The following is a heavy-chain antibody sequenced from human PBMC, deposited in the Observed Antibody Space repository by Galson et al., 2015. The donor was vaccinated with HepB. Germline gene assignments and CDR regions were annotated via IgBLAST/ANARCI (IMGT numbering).Heavy chain of an antibody. D-gene: IGHD6-19*01. V-gene: IGHV1-69*13. J-gene: IGHJ5*01. CDR1: GGTFSSYA. CDR2: IIPIFGKA. Sequence: SVKVSCKASGGTFSSYAISWVRQAPGQGLEWMGGIIPIFGKANYAQKFQGRVTITADESTSTAYMDLSSLRSEDTAVYYCARGQAVAGTWWFDSWGHRTLVTVSS. CDR3: ARGQAVAGTWWFDS.